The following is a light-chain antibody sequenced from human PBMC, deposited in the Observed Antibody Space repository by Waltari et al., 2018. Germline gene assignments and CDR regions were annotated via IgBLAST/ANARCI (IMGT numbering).Light chain of an antibody. V-gene: IGKV1-9*01. Sequence: DIQLTQSPSFLSASVGDRVTITCRASQAISNYLAWYQQKPGKASNLLISAASTLQRGIPSRFSGSGSGTEFTLTIRGLQPKDFATYYCQQVNNYPLTFGGGTTVEIK. CDR3: QQVNNYPLT. CDR2: AAS. CDR1: QAISNY. J-gene: IGKJ4*01.